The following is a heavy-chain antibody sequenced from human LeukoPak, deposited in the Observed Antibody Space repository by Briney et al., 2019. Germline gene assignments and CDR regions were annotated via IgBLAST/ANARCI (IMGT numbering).Heavy chain of an antibody. CDR3: AKLGGTNGVCSGGYFDY. J-gene: IGHJ4*02. Sequence: QPGGSLRLSCAASGFTVSSNYMSWVRQAPGKGLDWVSVIYSGGNTYYADSVKGRFTISRDNSKNTLYLQMNSLRAEDTAVYYCAKLGGTNGVCSGGYFDYWGQGTLVTVSS. D-gene: IGHD2-8*01. V-gene: IGHV3-53*05. CDR2: IYSGGNT. CDR1: GFTVSSNY.